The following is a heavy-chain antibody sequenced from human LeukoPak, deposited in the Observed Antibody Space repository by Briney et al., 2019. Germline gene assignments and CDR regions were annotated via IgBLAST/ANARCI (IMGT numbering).Heavy chain of an antibody. D-gene: IGHD6-13*01. J-gene: IGHJ4*02. CDR2: VSDSSGST. CDR3: TTGWSAAGHDGY. V-gene: IGHV3-23*01. Sequence: GGSLRLSCAASGFTFSSYAMSWVRQAPGKGLEWVSAVSDSSGSTYYADSVKGRFTIFRDNSKNTLYLQMNSLKTEDTAVYYCTTGWSAAGHDGYWGQGTLVTVSS. CDR1: GFTFSSYA.